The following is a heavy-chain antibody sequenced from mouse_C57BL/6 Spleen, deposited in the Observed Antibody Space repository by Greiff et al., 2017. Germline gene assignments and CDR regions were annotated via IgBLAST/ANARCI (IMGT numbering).Heavy chain of an antibody. CDR1: GYTFTSYW. Sequence: QVQLQQPGAELVMPGASVKLSCKASGYTFTSYWMHWVKQRPGQGLEWIGEIDPSDSYTNYNQKFKGKSTLTVDKSSSTAYMQLSSLTSEDSAVYYCARVDSSGVYYAMDYWGQGTSVTVSS. D-gene: IGHD3-2*02. CDR2: IDPSDSYT. J-gene: IGHJ4*01. V-gene: IGHV1-69*01. CDR3: ARVDSSGVYYAMDY.